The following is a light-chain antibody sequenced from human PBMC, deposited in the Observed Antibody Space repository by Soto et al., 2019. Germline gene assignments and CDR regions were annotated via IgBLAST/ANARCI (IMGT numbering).Light chain of an antibody. Sequence: QPVLTQPASVSGSPGQSITVSCTRTSSDVGDYSSVSWYQQHPGKAPKLIISDVTNRPSGVSNRFSGSKSGNTASLTISGLQAEDEADYYCSAYTSTITVAFGGGTKVTVL. CDR1: SSDVGDYSS. J-gene: IGLJ2*01. V-gene: IGLV2-14*01. CDR3: SAYTSTITVA. CDR2: DVT.